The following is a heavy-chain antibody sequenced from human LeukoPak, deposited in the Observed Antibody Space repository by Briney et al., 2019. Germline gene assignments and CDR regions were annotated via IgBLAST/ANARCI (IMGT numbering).Heavy chain of an antibody. CDR1: GLTFSGSG. Sequence: QPGGSLKLSCAASGLTFSGSGIHWVRQASGKGLEWLGRIGRQGDSDATRYAASLKGKFTIPRVDSRNTAYLQMNSLKTEDTAVYYCAGDYNFLTGLNYWGQGTLVTVSS. CDR3: AGDYNFLTGLNY. D-gene: IGHD3-9*01. V-gene: IGHV3-73*01. CDR2: IGRQGDSDAT. J-gene: IGHJ4*02.